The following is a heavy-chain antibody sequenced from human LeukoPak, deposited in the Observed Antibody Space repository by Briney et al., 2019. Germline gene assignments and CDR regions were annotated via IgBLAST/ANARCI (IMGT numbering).Heavy chain of an antibody. CDR2: IYPGDSDT. V-gene: IGHV5-51*01. Sequence: KCGEALKISFKGFGYRFSSYWNGWGRQMPGKSPGWMGIIYPGDSDTRYSPSFQGQVTISADKSISTAYLQWSSLKASDTAMYYCATQVYSSSWSLWGQGTMVTVSS. CDR3: ATQVYSSSWSL. D-gene: IGHD6-13*01. CDR1: GYRFSSYW. J-gene: IGHJ3*01.